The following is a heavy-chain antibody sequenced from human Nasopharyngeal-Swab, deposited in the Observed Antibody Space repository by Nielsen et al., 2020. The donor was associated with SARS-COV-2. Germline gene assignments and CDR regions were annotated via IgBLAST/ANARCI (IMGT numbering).Heavy chain of an antibody. CDR2: ISSSSSYI. D-gene: IGHD2-2*01. CDR1: GFTFSSYS. Sequence: GESLKISCAASGFTFSSYSMNWVRQAPGKGLEWVSSISSSSSYIYYVDSVKGRFTISRDNAKNSLYLQMKSLRAEDTAVYYCARDKGIQYCSSTSCYESMIDYYGMDVWGQGTTVTVSS. V-gene: IGHV3-21*01. CDR3: ARDKGIQYCSSTSCYESMIDYYGMDV. J-gene: IGHJ6*02.